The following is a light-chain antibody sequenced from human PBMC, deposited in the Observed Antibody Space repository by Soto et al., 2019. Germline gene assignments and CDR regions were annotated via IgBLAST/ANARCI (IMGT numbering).Light chain of an antibody. J-gene: IGKJ3*01. CDR2: GAS. CDR1: QDIRTS. CDR3: QHYDNLPPFT. Sequence: DIQMTQSPSSLSASVGARVSITCQASQDIRTSLSWFQQKPGRAPKLLIYGASNLETGVPSRFRGGGPGTDFTFTISSLPPEDIATYYCQHYDNLPPFTFGPGTKVDIK. V-gene: IGKV1-33*01.